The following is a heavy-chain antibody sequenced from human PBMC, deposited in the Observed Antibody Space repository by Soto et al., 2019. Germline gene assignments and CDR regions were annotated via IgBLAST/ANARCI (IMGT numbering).Heavy chain of an antibody. CDR2: ITPIIDIP. CDR1: GGTFNTYS. Sequence: QVQLVHSGAEVKRPGSSVKVSCRTSGGTFNTYSISWVRQAPGQGLEWMGRITPIIDIPTYAQNFQGRVSISADKSTSTAYMQLTNLRFEDTAMYFCARANPQYEYFDSWGQGTLVTVFS. CDR3: ARANPQYEYFDS. V-gene: IGHV1-69*04. J-gene: IGHJ4*02. D-gene: IGHD2-8*01.